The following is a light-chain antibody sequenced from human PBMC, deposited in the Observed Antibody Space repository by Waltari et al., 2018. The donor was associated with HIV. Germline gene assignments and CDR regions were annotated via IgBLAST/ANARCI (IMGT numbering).Light chain of an antibody. J-gene: IGLJ2*01. Sequence: QVGLTQPPSVSRGLRQTATLTCTGNSNNVGNQGAAWLQQHQGHPPKLLSYSNNNRPSGISERLSASRSGNTASLTITGLQPEDEADYYCSAWDSSLSAVVFGGGTKLTVL. CDR3: SAWDSSLSAVV. CDR1: SNNVGNQG. CDR2: SNN. V-gene: IGLV10-54*01.